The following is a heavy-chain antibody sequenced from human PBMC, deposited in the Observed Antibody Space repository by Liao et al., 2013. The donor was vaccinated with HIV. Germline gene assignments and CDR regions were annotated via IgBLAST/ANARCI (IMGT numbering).Heavy chain of an antibody. J-gene: IGHJ4*02. Sequence: QVQLQESGPGLVKPSETLSLTCNYSGGSLSDYYWTWIRQAPGRGLEWIGEISLRTSPSYIPSLKSRLTISLDTAKNQVSLTLTSVTAADTAVYRCARARHIRVGPDRRQPLEVWSLGTLVTVSS. CDR1: GGSLSDYY. D-gene: IGHD2-2*01. V-gene: IGHV4-34*10. CDR2: ISLRTSP. CDR3: ARARHIRVGPDRRQPLEV.